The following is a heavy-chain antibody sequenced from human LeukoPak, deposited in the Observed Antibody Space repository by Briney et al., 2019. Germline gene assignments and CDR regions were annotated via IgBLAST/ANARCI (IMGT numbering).Heavy chain of an antibody. CDR2: IIPILGIA. D-gene: IGHD3-10*01. CDR1: GGTFSSYA. V-gene: IGHV1-69*04. J-gene: IGHJ4*02. Sequence: SVKVCCKASGGTFSSYAISWVRQAPGQGLEWMGRIIPILGIANYAQKFQGRVTITADKSTSTAYMELSSLRSEDTAVYYCARGGDSIPTFDYWGQGTLVTVSS. CDR3: ARGGDSIPTFDY.